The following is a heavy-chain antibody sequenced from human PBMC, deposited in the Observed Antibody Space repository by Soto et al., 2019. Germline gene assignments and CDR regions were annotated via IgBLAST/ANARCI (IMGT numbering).Heavy chain of an antibody. D-gene: IGHD3-3*01. CDR2: INPNRGGT. J-gene: IGHJ3*02. V-gene: IGHV1-2*04. CDR1: GYTFTGYY. CDR3: ARGSFKLRFLEWLYAFDI. Sequence: ASVKVSCKASGYTFTGYYMHWVRQAPGQGLEWMGWINPNRGGTNYAQKFQGWVTMTRDTSISTAYMELSRLRSDDTAVYYCARGSFKLRFLEWLYAFDIWGQGTMVTVSS.